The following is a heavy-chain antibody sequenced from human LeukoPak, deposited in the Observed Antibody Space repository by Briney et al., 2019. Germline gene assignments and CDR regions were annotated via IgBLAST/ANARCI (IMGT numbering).Heavy chain of an antibody. Sequence: GSLRLSCAASGFTFSSYGMHWVRQAPGKGLEWVAIIRYDGSNKYYADSVKGRFTISRDNFKNTLYLQMNSLRAEDTAVYYCAKDQTSGRDYYMDVWGKGTTVTVSS. CDR1: GFTFSSYG. D-gene: IGHD3-10*01. V-gene: IGHV3-30*02. CDR2: IRYDGSNK. CDR3: AKDQTSGRDYYMDV. J-gene: IGHJ6*03.